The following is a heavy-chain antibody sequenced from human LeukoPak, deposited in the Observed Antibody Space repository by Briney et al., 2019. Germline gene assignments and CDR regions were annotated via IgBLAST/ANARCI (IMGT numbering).Heavy chain of an antibody. CDR1: GLTFSSYW. Sequence: GGSLRLSCAASGLTFSSYWMHWVRQARGGGRVWVSRINSDGSTTNSADSVKGPYTISRDNAKNTLYLQMNSLRADDTAVYYCARSRWLDAFDYWGQGTLVTVSS. J-gene: IGHJ4*02. CDR2: INSDGSTT. CDR3: ARSRWLDAFDY. V-gene: IGHV3-74*01. D-gene: IGHD6-19*01.